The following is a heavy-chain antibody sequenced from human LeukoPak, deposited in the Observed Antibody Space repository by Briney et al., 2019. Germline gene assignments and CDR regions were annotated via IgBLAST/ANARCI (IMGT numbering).Heavy chain of an antibody. CDR2: ISWNSGSM. CDR1: GFTLDDNA. J-gene: IGHJ4*02. D-gene: IGHD3-22*01. Sequence: GGSLRLSCAASGFTLDDNAMHWVRQGPGKGLEWVSGISWNSGSMGYADSVKSRFTISRDNAKNSLYLQMNSLRVDDTALYYCAKDGKAVAITSSGDGYFDYWGQGTLVTVSS. CDR3: AKDGKAVAITSSGDGYFDY. V-gene: IGHV3-9*01.